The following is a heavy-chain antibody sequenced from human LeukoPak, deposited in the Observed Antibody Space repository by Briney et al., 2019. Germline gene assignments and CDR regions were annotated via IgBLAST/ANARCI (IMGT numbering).Heavy chain of an antibody. Sequence: PGGSLRLSCAASGFTVSSNYMSWVRQAPGKGLEWVSVIYSGGSTYYADPVKGRFTISRDNSKNTLYLQMNSLRAEDTAVYYCARGYCRGGSCYGALNYWGQGTLVTVPS. CDR1: GFTVSSNY. CDR2: IYSGGST. CDR3: ARGYCRGGSCYGALNY. J-gene: IGHJ4*02. D-gene: IGHD2-15*01. V-gene: IGHV3-53*01.